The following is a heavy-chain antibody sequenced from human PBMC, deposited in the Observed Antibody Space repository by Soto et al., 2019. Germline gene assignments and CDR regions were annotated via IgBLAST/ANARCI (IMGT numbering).Heavy chain of an antibody. V-gene: IGHV4-4*02. CDR1: GGSISSSNW. CDR2: MYHSGST. J-gene: IGHJ4*02. D-gene: IGHD6-19*01. CDR3: ARDAPDLSGWYYFDY. Sequence: PSETLSLTCAVSGGSISSSNWWSWVRQPPGKGLEWIGEMYHSGSTNHNPSLKSRVTISVDKSKNQFSLKLSSVTADDTAVYYCARDAPDLSGWYYFDYWGQGTLVTVSS.